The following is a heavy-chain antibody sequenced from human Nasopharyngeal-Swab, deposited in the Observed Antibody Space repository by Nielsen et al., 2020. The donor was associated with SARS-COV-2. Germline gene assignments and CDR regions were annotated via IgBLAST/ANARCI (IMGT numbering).Heavy chain of an antibody. CDR1: GFTFSSYS. Sequence: GGSLRLSCAASGFTFSSYSMNWVRQAPGKGLEWVSYISSSSSTIYYADSVKGRFTISRDNAKNSLYLQMNSLRAEDTAVYHCARDPKYYYYYGMDVWGQGTTVTVSS. J-gene: IGHJ6*02. CDR2: ISSSSSTI. V-gene: IGHV3-48*04. CDR3: ARDPKYYYYYGMDV.